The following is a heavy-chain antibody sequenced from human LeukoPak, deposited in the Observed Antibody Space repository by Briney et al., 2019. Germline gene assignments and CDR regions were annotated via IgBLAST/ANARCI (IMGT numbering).Heavy chain of an antibody. Sequence: GGSLRLSCAASGFTFSSYAMSWVRQAPGKGLEWVSYISSSSSTIYYADSVKGRFTISRDNAKNSLYLQMNSLRAEDTAVYYCARDRWLRLEYYYYYMDVWGKGTTVTVSS. CDR1: GFTFSSYA. CDR2: ISSSSSTI. D-gene: IGHD5-12*01. J-gene: IGHJ6*03. V-gene: IGHV3-48*01. CDR3: ARDRWLRLEYYYYYMDV.